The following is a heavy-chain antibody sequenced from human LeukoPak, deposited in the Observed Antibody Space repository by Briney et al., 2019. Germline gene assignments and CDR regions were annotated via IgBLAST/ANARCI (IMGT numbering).Heavy chain of an antibody. D-gene: IGHD5-24*01. V-gene: IGHV3-11*01. CDR2: MSSRGNTI. Sequence: GGSLRLSCTASGFTFSEHFMTWIRLAPGKGLECVSYMSSRGNTIYYADSVKCRFTISRDNAKSSLYLQMNNLGAEDTAVYYCARGGRWLQWYYFDYWGQGTVVTVSA. CDR3: ARGGRWLQWYYFDY. J-gene: IGHJ4*02. CDR1: GFTFSEHF.